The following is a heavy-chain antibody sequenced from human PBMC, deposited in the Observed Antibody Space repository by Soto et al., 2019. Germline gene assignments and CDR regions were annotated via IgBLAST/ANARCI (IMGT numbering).Heavy chain of an antibody. V-gene: IGHV1-18*01. J-gene: IGHJ3*01. CDR1: GYTFTSSG. CDR3: ARAFFYQGSDSRGYSFDAFDF. CDR2: ISAHTGSS. D-gene: IGHD3-22*01. Sequence: QVQLVQSGAEVKKPGASVKVSCKASGYTFTSSGMSWVRQAPGQGLEWMGWISAHTGSSEYARRFQCRVTMTTDRSTSTAYMELRSLRSDDTAVYYCARAFFYQGSDSRGYSFDAFDFWGPGTLVTVSP.